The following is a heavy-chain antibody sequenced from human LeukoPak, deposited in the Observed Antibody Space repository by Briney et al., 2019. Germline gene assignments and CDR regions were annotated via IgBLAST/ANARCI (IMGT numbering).Heavy chain of an antibody. CDR2: ISGSGGST. CDR3: ANTVRKGRGFDP. V-gene: IGHV3-23*01. CDR1: GFTLSGHS. J-gene: IGHJ5*02. Sequence: GSLRLSCAATGFTLSGHSMNWVRQAPGKGLEWVSAISGSGGSTYYADSVKGRFTISRDNSKNTLYLQMNSLRAEDTAVYYCANTVRKGRGFDPWGQGTLVTVSS. D-gene: IGHD2-15*01.